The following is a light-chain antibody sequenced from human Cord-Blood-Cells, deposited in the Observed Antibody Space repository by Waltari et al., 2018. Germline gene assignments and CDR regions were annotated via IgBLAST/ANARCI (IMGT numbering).Light chain of an antibody. J-gene: IGLJ2*01. CDR1: SSAAGGYNY. CDR2: EVS. V-gene: IGLV2-8*01. Sequence: QSALPQPPPPPGSPGQSVTIPCPGTSSAAGGYNYVSWYQQHPGKAPKLMIYEVSKRPSGVPDRFSGSKSGNTASLTVSGLQAEDEADYYCSSYAGSNNIVVFGGGTKLTVL. CDR3: SSYAGSNNIVV.